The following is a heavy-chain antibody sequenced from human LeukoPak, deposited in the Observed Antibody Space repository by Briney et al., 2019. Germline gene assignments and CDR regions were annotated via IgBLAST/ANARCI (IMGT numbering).Heavy chain of an antibody. D-gene: IGHD2-2*01. CDR3: ARLQPLVIPADKLGFDY. J-gene: IGHJ4*02. V-gene: IGHV3-23*01. CDR2: VSGSGANT. CDR1: GFTFSNYG. Sequence: GGSLRLSCAAAGFTFSNYGMGWVRQTPGKGLEWLSSVSGSGANTYYADSVKGRFTISRDNSRDRIYLQMNSLRTDDTAVYYCARLQPLVIPADKLGFDYWGQGTLVTVSS.